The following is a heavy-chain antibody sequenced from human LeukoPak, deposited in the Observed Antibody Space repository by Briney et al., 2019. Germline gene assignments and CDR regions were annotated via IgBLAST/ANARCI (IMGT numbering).Heavy chain of an antibody. J-gene: IGHJ4*02. CDR2: INPNTGGT. CDR1: GYTFTGNC. CDR3: ARDSTPLDY. D-gene: IGHD2/OR15-2a*01. Sequence: GASVKVSCKTSGYTFTGNCMHWVRQAPGQGLEWMGWINPNTGGTNYAQKFQGRVSMTRDTSISTAYMDLSRLRSDDTAVYYCARDSTPLDYWGQGTLVTVSS. V-gene: IGHV1-2*02.